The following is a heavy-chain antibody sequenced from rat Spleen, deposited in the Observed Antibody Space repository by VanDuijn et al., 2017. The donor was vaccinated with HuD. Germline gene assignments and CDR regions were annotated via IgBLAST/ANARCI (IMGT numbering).Heavy chain of an antibody. CDR1: GFSLNNYG. V-gene: IGHV2-13*01. Sequence: QVQLKESGPGLVQPSQTLSLTCTVSGFSLNNYGVIWVRQPPGKGLEWMGVIWGNGKTNYNSGLKSRLSISRDTSKSQVYLKMNSLQTEDTAIYFCTRGPPRDDDSYYYGYYFDYWGQGVMVPVST. J-gene: IGHJ2*01. CDR3: TRGPPRDDDSYYYGYYFDY. CDR2: IWGNGKT. D-gene: IGHD1-12*02.